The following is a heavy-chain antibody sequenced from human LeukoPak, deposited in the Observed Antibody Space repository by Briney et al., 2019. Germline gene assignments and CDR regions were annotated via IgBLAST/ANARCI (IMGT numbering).Heavy chain of an antibody. V-gene: IGHV4-31*03. D-gene: IGHD3-3*01. J-gene: IGHJ4*02. CDR2: IYYSGST. CDR1: GGSISSGGYY. CDR3: ARDQGGVAPFDY. Sequence: SETLSLTCTVSGGSISSGGYYWSWIRQHPGKGLEWIGYIYYSGSTYYNPSLKSRVTISVDTSKNQFSLKLSSVTAADTAVYYCARDQGGVAPFDYWGQGTLVTVSS.